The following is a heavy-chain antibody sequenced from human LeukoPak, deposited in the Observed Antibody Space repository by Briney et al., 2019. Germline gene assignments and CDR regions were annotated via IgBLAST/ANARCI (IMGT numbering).Heavy chain of an antibody. CDR3: ARAGQQLTYYYYYGVDV. V-gene: IGHV4-59*01. Sequence: SETLSLTCTVSGGSISSYNWSWIRQPPGKGLEWISHIYYNSSTSYYPSLRSRVAISVDTSKNQFSLKVRSVTAADTAVYYCARAGQQLTYYYYYGVDVWGQGTTVIVSS. J-gene: IGHJ6*02. D-gene: IGHD6-13*01. CDR1: GGSISSYN. CDR2: IYYNSST.